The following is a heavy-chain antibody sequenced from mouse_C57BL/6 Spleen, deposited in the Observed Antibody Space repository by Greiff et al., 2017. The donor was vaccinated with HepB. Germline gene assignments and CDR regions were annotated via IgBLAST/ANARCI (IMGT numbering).Heavy chain of an antibody. D-gene: IGHD1-1*01. CDR3: ATNYGSSPYYFDY. Sequence: QVQLQQPGAELVKPGASVKLSCKASGYTFTSYWMQWVKQRPGQGLEWIGEIDPSDSYTNYNQKFKGKATLTVDTSSSTAYMQRSSLTSEDAAVYYCATNYGSSPYYFDYWGQGTTLTVSS. J-gene: IGHJ2*01. V-gene: IGHV1-50*01. CDR1: GYTFTSYW. CDR2: IDPSDSYT.